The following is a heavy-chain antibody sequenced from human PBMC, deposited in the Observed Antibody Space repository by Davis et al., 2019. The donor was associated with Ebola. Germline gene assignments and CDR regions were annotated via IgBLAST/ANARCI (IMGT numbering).Heavy chain of an antibody. D-gene: IGHD3-3*01. Sequence: PGGSLRLSCAASGFTFSSNSMNWVRQAPGKGLEWVSFISSSSNYIYYADSVKGRFTISRDNAKNSLYLQMNSLRAEDTAVYYCVRVAIFGVVIHSYYGMDGWGKGTTVTVSS. CDR1: GFTFSSNS. J-gene: IGHJ6*04. V-gene: IGHV3-21*04. CDR2: ISSSSNYI. CDR3: VRVAIFGVVIHSYYGMDG.